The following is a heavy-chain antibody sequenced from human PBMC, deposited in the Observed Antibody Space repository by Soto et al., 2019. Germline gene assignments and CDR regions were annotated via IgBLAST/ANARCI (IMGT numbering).Heavy chain of an antibody. CDR1: VYTFPGYY. Sequence: SVKVSCKASVYTFPGYYIHWVRQAPGQGLEWMALINPNSGDTNYAQKFQGRVTLTRDTSINTVYMEVTSLGFDDTAVYYFAVAGLPFEYWGQGTQVTASS. V-gene: IGHV1-2*02. CDR3: AVAGLPFEY. CDR2: INPNSGDT. D-gene: IGHD6-19*01. J-gene: IGHJ4*02.